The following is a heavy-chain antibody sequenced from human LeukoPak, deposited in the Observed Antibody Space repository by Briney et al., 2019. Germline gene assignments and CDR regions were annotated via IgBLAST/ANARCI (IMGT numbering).Heavy chain of an antibody. V-gene: IGHV1-3*01. CDR3: ARVAPAPGFWYSSAGAYYYGRDV. J-gene: IGHJ6*04. CDR2: INAGNGNT. D-gene: IGHD6-25*01. CDR1: GYTFTSYA. Sequence: ASVKVSCKASGYTFTSYAMHWVRQAPGQRLEWMGWINAGNGNTKYSQKFQGRVTITRDTSASTAYMELSSLRSEETAVYYCARVAPAPGFWYSSAGAYYYGRDVWGKGTTATVSP.